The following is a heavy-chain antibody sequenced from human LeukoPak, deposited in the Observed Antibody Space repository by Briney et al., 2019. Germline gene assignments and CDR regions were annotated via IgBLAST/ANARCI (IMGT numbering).Heavy chain of an antibody. CDR2: IYHSGST. Sequence: SSETLSLTCTVSGGSISSGGYYWSWIRQPPGKGLEWIGYIYHSGSTYYNPSLKSRVTISVDRSKNQFSLKLSSVTAADTAVYYCASRNIVVVPAAMGYFQHWGQGTLVTVSS. D-gene: IGHD2-2*01. CDR1: GGSISSGGYY. CDR3: ASRNIVVVPAAMGYFQH. J-gene: IGHJ1*01. V-gene: IGHV4-30-2*01.